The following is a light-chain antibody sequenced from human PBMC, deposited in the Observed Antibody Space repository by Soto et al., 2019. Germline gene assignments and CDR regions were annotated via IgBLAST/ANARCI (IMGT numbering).Light chain of an antibody. CDR1: QSISSF. V-gene: IGKV1-39*01. J-gene: IGKJ2*01. Sequence: DIQMTQSPSSLSAYVGDRVTITCRASQSISSFLNWYQHKPGKAPNLLIYAASSLHSGVPSRFSGSGSGTDFTLTISSLQPEDFANYYCQQSYSSPYTFGQGTKLEIK. CDR3: QQSYSSPYT. CDR2: AAS.